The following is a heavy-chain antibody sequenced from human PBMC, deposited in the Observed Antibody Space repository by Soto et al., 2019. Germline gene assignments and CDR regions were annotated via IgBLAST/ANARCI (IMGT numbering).Heavy chain of an antibody. D-gene: IGHD2-21*02. J-gene: IGHJ5*02. CDR2: ISAYNGNT. CDR1: GYTFTSYG. V-gene: IGHV1-18*04. CDR3: ARVPALLRSWFDP. Sequence: ASVKVSCNASGYTFTSYGISWVRQAPGQGLEWMGWISAYNGNTNYAQKLQGRVTMNTDTSTSSAYMEVGSLRSDDTAVYYCARVPALLRSWFDPWGQGTLVSVPS.